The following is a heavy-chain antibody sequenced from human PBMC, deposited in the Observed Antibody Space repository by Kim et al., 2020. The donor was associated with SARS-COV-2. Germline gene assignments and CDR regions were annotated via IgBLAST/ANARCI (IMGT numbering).Heavy chain of an antibody. J-gene: IGHJ3*02. V-gene: IGHV4-39*01. CDR2: IYYSGST. Sequence: SETLSLTCTVSGGSISSSSYYWGWIRQPPGKGLEWIGSIYYSGSTYYNPSLKSRVTISVDTSKNQFSLKLSSVTAADTAVYYCAREYDYDFWSGRNPVYAFDIWGQGTMVTVSS. CDR3: AREYDYDFWSGRNPVYAFDI. CDR1: GGSISSSSYY. D-gene: IGHD3-3*01.